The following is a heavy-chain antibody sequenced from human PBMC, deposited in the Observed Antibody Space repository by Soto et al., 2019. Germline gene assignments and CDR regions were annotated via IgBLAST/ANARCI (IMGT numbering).Heavy chain of an antibody. V-gene: IGHV4-34*01. Sequence: PSETLSLTCAVSGGSFSAYHWTWIRQTPGKGLEWIGEISHSGSTNYKPSLKSRVTISADPSKKQFSLNLTSMTAADSGVYYCARGECSSNYCFTRWALDIWGQGTVLTVSS. CDR1: GGSFSAYH. J-gene: IGHJ3*02. D-gene: IGHD2-2*01. CDR2: ISHSGST. CDR3: ARGECSSNYCFTRWALDI.